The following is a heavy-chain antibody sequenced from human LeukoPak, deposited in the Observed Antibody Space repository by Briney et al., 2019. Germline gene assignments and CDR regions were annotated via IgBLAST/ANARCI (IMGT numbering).Heavy chain of an antibody. J-gene: IGHJ4*02. CDR2: ISSGSGT. V-gene: IGHV3-64D*06. Sequence: AGGSLRLSCSASGFIFRSYAIHWVRQAPGKGLEYVSSISSGSGTHYADSVKGRFTVSRDNSKNTVYLEMSSLRLEDTAMYYCVKAKTVTTWEPFDYWGQGTLVTVSS. D-gene: IGHD1-14*01. CDR3: VKAKTVTTWEPFDY. CDR1: GFIFRSYA.